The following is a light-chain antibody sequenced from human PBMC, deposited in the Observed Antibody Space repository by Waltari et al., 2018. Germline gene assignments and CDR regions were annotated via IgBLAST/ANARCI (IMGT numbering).Light chain of an antibody. Sequence: DIQMTQSPSTLSASVGDRVTITCRASQSISSWLAWYQQKPGKAPKLLIYDASSLESGVPSRVSCSGSGTEFTLTISSLQPDDFATYYCQQYNSYRTFGQGTKVEIK. CDR1: QSISSW. J-gene: IGKJ1*01. CDR2: DAS. V-gene: IGKV1-5*01. CDR3: QQYNSYRT.